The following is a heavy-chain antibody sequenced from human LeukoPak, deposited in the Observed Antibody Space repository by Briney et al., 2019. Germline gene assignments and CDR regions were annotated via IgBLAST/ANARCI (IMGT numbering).Heavy chain of an antibody. V-gene: IGHV4-39*07. Sequence: SETLSLTCTVSGGSISSSSYYWGWIRQPPGKGLEWIGSIYYSGSTYYNPSLKSRVTISVDTSKNQFSLKLSSVTAADTAVYYCAKWVATIIGYFDYWGQGTLVTVSS. J-gene: IGHJ4*02. CDR3: AKWVATIIGYFDY. D-gene: IGHD5-24*01. CDR1: GGSISSSSYY. CDR2: IYYSGST.